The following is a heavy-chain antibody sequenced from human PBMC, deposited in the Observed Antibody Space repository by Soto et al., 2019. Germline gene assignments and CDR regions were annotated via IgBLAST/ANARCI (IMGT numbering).Heavy chain of an antibody. CDR2: ISGSGADT. J-gene: IGHJ4*02. V-gene: IGHV3-23*01. D-gene: IGHD5-18*01. CDR1: GFTFSTYA. CDR3: AKDSGGGGYSYGRCDY. Sequence: VQLLESGGGLVQPGGSLRLSCAASGFTFSTYAMTWVRQAPGKGLEWVSGISGSGADTYYIDSVKGRFTISRDNSKNTLYLQMNSLRAEDTAVYYCAKDSGGGGYSYGRCDYWGQGTLVTVSS.